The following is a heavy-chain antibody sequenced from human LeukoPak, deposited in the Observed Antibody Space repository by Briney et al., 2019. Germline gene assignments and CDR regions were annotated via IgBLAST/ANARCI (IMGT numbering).Heavy chain of an antibody. CDR1: GFTFSSYS. CDR3: ARTPYYDFWSGYYSPFDY. Sequence: GGSLRLSCAASGFTFSSYSMNWVRQAPGKGLEWVSSISSSSSYIYYADSVKGQFTISRDNAKNSLYLQMNSLRAEDTAVYYCARTPYYDFWSGYYSPFDYWGQGTLVTVSS. D-gene: IGHD3-3*01. CDR2: ISSSSSYI. V-gene: IGHV3-21*01. J-gene: IGHJ4*02.